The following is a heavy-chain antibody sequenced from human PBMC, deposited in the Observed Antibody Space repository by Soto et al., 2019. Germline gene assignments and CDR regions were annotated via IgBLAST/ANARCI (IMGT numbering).Heavy chain of an antibody. D-gene: IGHD3-3*01. CDR2: IRRNAYGGTT. CDR3: TRASSVNFNF. Sequence: PGGSLRLSCTTSGFTFGDYALSWVCQAPGKGLEWVGFIRRNAYGGTTDYAASVKGRFTMSRDDSKSIAYLQMNSRRTEDTDLYYCTRASSVNFNFWDQGTMVTVA. CDR1: GFTFGDYA. V-gene: IGHV3-49*04. J-gene: IGHJ4*02.